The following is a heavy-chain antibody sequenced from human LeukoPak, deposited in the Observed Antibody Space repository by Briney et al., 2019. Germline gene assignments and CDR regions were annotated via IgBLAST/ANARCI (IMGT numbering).Heavy chain of an antibody. CDR3: ARKELIFGVVIFDY. J-gene: IGHJ4*02. CDR1: GFTVSSNY. CDR2: IYSGGST. V-gene: IGHV3-66*01. D-gene: IGHD3-3*02. Sequence: PGGSLRLSCAAPGFTVSSNYMSWVRQAPGKGLEWVSVIYSGGSTYYADSVKGRFTISRDNSKNTLYLQMNSLRAEDTAVYYCARKELIFGVVIFDYWGQGTLVTVSS.